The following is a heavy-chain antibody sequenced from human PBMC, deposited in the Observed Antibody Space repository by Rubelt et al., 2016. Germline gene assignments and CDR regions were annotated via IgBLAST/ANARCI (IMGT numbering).Heavy chain of an antibody. CDR2: IYYSGST. Sequence: QVQLQESGPGLVKPSETLSLTCTVSGGSINSYYWSWIRQPPGKGLEWIGYIYYSGSTNYNPSLKCRVTISVDTSKNQVSLKLSSVTAADTAVYYCARATHDDFWSGYYLSGYMDVWGKGTTVTVSS. V-gene: IGHV4-59*01. CDR1: GGSINSYY. J-gene: IGHJ6*03. CDR3: ARATHDDFWSGYYLSGYMDV. D-gene: IGHD3-3*01.